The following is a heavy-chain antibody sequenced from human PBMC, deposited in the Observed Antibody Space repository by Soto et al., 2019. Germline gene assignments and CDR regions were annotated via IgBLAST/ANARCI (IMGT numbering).Heavy chain of an antibody. Sequence: QVQLVQSGAEVKKPGSSVKVSCKASGGTFSSYAISCVRQAPGQGLVWMGGIIPIFGTANYAQKFQGRVTITEDESTSSDFMELSSLRSEVTVVYYCARAVTLGGGDCYSALDIWGQGTMVTVSS. CDR1: GGTFSSYA. J-gene: IGHJ3*02. CDR2: IIPIFGTA. CDR3: ARAVTLGGGDCYSALDI. D-gene: IGHD2-21*02. V-gene: IGHV1-69*01.